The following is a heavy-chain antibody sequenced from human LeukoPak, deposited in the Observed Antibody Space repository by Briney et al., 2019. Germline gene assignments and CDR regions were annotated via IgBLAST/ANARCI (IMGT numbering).Heavy chain of an antibody. V-gene: IGHV3-33*06. Sequence: GGSLRLSGAASGFTFSSYGMHWVRQAPGKGLEWVAVIWYDGSNKYYADSVKGRFTISRDNSKNTLYLQMNSLRAEDTAVYYCAKIGVQIWLLDYYYYMDVWGKGTTVTVSS. CDR2: IWYDGSNK. J-gene: IGHJ6*03. CDR1: GFTFSSYG. D-gene: IGHD5-18*01. CDR3: AKIGVQIWLLDYYYYMDV.